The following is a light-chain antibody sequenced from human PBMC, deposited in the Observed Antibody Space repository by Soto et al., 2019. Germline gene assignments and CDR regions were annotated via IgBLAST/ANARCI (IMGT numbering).Light chain of an antibody. CDR3: QQYGSSPRT. J-gene: IGKJ1*01. V-gene: IGKV3-20*01. CDR1: QSVSNN. Sequence: ILMTQSPATLSVSPGDRATLSCRASQSVSNNLAWYQQKPGQAPRPLIYGAFKRATGIPDRFSGSGSGTDFTLTISRMEPEDFAVYCCQQYGSSPRTFGQGTKVDIK. CDR2: GAF.